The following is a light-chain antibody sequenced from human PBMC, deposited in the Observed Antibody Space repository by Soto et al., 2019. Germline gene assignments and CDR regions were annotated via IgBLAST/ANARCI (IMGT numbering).Light chain of an antibody. CDR3: SSYAGSSNV. J-gene: IGLJ1*01. Sequence: QYVRSQPPSASGSPGQSVAISCTGTSSDVGGYNYVSWYQQHPGKAPKLMIYEVNKRPSGVPDRFSSSKSGNTASLTVSGLQAEDEADYYCSSYAGSSNVFGTGTKVT. V-gene: IGLV2-8*01. CDR1: SSDVGGYNY. CDR2: EVN.